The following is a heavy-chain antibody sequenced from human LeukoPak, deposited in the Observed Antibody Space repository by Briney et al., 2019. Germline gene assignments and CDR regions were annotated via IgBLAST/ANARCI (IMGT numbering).Heavy chain of an antibody. CDR1: GFTFSSYE. Sequence: NPGGSLILSCAASGFTFSSYEMNWVRQAPGKGLEWLSYITSGGSTIYYADSVKGRFTISRDNAKNSLYLQMNSLRAGDTAVYYCARSSYFDYWGRGTLVAVSS. CDR3: ARSSYFDY. J-gene: IGHJ4*02. CDR2: ITSGGSTI. V-gene: IGHV3-48*03. D-gene: IGHD1-26*01.